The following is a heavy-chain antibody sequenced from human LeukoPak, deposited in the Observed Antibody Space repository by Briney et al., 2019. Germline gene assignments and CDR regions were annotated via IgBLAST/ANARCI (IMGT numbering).Heavy chain of an antibody. Sequence: ETLSLTCAVYGGSFSGYFWTWIRQPPGKGLEWVSAISGSGGSTYYADSVKGRFTISRDNSKNTLYLQMNSLRAEDTAVYYCAKVLDYGDYVWFDPWGQGTLVTVSS. CDR1: GGSFSGYF. CDR3: AKVLDYGDYVWFDP. CDR2: ISGSGGST. J-gene: IGHJ5*02. D-gene: IGHD4-17*01. V-gene: IGHV3-23*01.